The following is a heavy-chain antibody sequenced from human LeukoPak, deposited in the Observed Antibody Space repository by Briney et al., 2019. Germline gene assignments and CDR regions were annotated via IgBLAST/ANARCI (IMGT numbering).Heavy chain of an antibody. V-gene: IGHV3-23*01. CDR1: GFIFNTYA. Sequence: PGGSLRPSCAASGFIFNTYAMSWVRQAPGKGLEWVSAISGGAGTTYYADSVKGRFTVSRDNSKNTMYLQMNSLRAEDTAVYYCAKVYNDFWSGSGYFDNWGQGTLVTVSS. J-gene: IGHJ4*02. CDR2: ISGGAGTT. D-gene: IGHD3-3*01. CDR3: AKVYNDFWSGSGYFDN.